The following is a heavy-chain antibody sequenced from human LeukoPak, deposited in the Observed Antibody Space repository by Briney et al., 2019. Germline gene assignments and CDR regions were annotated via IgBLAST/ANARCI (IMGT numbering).Heavy chain of an antibody. J-gene: IGHJ4*02. CDR3: ARGPRGGNWNEALDY. CDR2: FYPGDSDT. Sequence: GESLKISCKASGYSFTTYCIGWVRQMPGKGLEWMGMFYPGDSDTRKSPSFQGQVTLSADKSITTAYLQWNSLKASDTAIYYCARGPRGGNWNEALDYWGQGTLVTVSS. D-gene: IGHD1-1*01. CDR1: GYSFTTYC. V-gene: IGHV5-51*01.